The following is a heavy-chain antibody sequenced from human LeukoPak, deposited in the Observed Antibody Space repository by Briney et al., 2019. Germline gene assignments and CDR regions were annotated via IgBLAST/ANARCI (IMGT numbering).Heavy chain of an antibody. D-gene: IGHD5-12*01. CDR2: IYYSGST. J-gene: IGHJ4*02. Sequence: SSETLSLTCTVSGGSISSGDYYWSWIRQPPGKGLEWIGYIYYSGSTYYNPSLKSRVTISVDTSKNQFSLKLSSVTAADTAVYYCARGVIRGYSGYDLFDYWGQGTLVTVSS. CDR1: GGSISSGDYY. V-gene: IGHV4-30-4*01. CDR3: ARGVIRGYSGYDLFDY.